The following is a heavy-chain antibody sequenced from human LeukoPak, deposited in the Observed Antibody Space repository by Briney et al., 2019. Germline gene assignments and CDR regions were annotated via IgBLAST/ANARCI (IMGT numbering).Heavy chain of an antibody. CDR1: GFTFSSYA. CDR3: ARDDWLDSSGYYSFLSSMDV. V-gene: IGHV3-30-3*01. D-gene: IGHD3-22*01. Sequence: GGSLRLSCAASGFTFSSYAMHWVRQAPGKGLEWVAVISYDGSNKYYADSVKGRFTISRDNSKNTLYLQVNSLRAEDTAVYYCARDDWLDSSGYYSFLSSMDVWGQGTTVTVSS. CDR2: ISYDGSNK. J-gene: IGHJ6*02.